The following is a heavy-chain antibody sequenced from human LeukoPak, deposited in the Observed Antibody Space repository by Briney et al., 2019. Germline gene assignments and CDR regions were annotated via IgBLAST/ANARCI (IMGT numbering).Heavy chain of an antibody. CDR2: IYYSGST. CDR1: GGSISSSNYY. CDR3: ARVPNYVFPRFDP. V-gene: IGHV4-61*01. J-gene: IGHJ5*02. D-gene: IGHD1-7*01. Sequence: PSETLSLTCTVSGGSISSSNYYWSWIRQPPGKGLEWIGYIYYSGSTNYNPSLKSRVTISVDTSKNQFSLKVSSVTAADTAVYYCARVPNYVFPRFDPWGQGTLVTVSS.